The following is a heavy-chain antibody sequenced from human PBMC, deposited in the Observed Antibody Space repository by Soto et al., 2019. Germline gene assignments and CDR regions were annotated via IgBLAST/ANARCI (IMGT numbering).Heavy chain of an antibody. CDR3: VRNLASGGTYYFDY. J-gene: IGHJ4*02. Sequence: PGGSLRLSCAASGFTVSSNYMDWVRQAPGKGLEWIGRVRNKANSYTTEYAASVRGRFTVSRDDSKNSLYLQMNSLKTEDTAMYYCVRNLASGGTYYFDYSGQGTLVTVSS. CDR1: GFTVSSNY. V-gene: IGHV3-72*01. CDR2: VRNKANSYTT. D-gene: IGHD2-15*01.